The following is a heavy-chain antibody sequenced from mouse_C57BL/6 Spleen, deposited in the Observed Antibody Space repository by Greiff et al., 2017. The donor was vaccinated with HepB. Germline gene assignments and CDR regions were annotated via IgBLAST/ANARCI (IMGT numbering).Heavy chain of an antibody. D-gene: IGHD1-1*01. J-gene: IGHJ2*01. CDR1: GYTFTSYW. Sequence: VQLQQPGAELVRPGSSVKLSCKASGYTFTSYWMHWVKQRPIQGLEWIGNIDPSDSETHYNQKFKDKATLTVDKSSSTAYMQLSSLTSEDSAVYYCARSGLLRYYFDYWGQGTTLTVSS. V-gene: IGHV1-52*01. CDR3: ARSGLLRYYFDY. CDR2: IDPSDSET.